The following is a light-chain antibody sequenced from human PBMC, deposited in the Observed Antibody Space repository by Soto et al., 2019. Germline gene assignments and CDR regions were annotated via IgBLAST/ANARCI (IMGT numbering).Light chain of an antibody. Sequence: DIPMTQSPSSLSASVGDRVTITCRASQDISSYLAWYQQKPGKTPKLLIYAASTLQSGVPSRFSGSRSGADFTLTISSLQPEDVATYYCQKYNSAPPFTFGPGTKVDIK. CDR2: AAS. V-gene: IGKV1-27*01. J-gene: IGKJ3*01. CDR3: QKYNSAPPFT. CDR1: QDISSY.